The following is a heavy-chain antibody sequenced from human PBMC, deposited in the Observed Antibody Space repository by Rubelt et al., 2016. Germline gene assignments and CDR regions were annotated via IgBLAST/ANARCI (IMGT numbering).Heavy chain of an antibody. Sequence: QVQLVQSGAEVKKPGASVKVSCKASGYTFTGYYMHWVRQAPGQGLEWMGWINPNSGGKNYAQKFQGRVTMTRATSISTSYLELSRLRSDDTAVYYCARFAIGGHSSGYLFDYWGQGTLVTVSS. D-gene: IGHD3-22*01. CDR3: ARFAIGGHSSGYLFDY. J-gene: IGHJ4*02. CDR2: INPNSGGK. CDR1: GYTFTGYY. V-gene: IGHV1-2*02.